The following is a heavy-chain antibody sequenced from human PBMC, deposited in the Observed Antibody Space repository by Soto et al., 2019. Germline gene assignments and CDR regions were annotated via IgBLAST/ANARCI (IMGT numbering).Heavy chain of an antibody. CDR2: MYPGDSDT. J-gene: IGHJ4*02. CDR3: ARLPRDCNKTSCYHADH. D-gene: IGHD3-22*01. V-gene: IGHV5-51*01. Sequence: PGESLKISCRGSGYDFNTNWFGWVRQLPGRGLEWVGIMYPGDSDTRLHPSLQGHVTFSADVTVSTAFLQWRTLKTSDSGMYFCARLPRDCNKTSCYHADHWGQGTSVTVSS. CDR1: GYDFNTNW.